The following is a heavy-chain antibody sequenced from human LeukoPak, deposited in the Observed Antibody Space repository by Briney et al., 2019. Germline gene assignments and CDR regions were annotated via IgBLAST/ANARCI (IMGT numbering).Heavy chain of an antibody. J-gene: IGHJ6*02. Sequence: ASVKVSCKASGYTFTSYDINWVRQAPGQGLEWMGWMNPNSGNTSYAQKFQGRVTMTRNTSISTAYMELSSLRSEDTAVYYCARGSWGGYDYGDYMGDGMDVWGQGTTVTVSS. D-gene: IGHD4-17*01. CDR3: ARGSWGGYDYGDYMGDGMDV. V-gene: IGHV1-8*01. CDR2: MNPNSGNT. CDR1: GYTFTSYD.